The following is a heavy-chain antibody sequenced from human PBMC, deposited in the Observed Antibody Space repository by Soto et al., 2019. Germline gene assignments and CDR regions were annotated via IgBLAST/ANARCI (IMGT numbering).Heavy chain of an antibody. D-gene: IGHD3-22*01. V-gene: IGHV2-70*01. Sequence: SGPTLVNPTQTLTLTCTFSGFSRSTSGMCVSWIRQPPGKALEWLALIDWDDDKYYSTSLKTRLTISKDTSKNQVVLTMTNMDPVDTATYYCARMSSGYSLDAFDIWGQGTMVTVSS. CDR1: GFSRSTSGMC. CDR3: ARMSSGYSLDAFDI. J-gene: IGHJ3*02. CDR2: IDWDDDK.